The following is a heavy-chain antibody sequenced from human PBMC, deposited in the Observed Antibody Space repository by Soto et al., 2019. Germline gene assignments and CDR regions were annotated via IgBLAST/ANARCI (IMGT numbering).Heavy chain of an antibody. V-gene: IGHV1-46*01. Sequence: ASVKVSCKASGYTFTTHSIHWVRQAPGQEFEWMGVINPSSSFAKYAPKFQGRVTMTTDMRTAIVYMELSSLRSEDSAMYYCARDRLEGPGTFNYFDSWGQGTLVTVSS. CDR2: INPSSSFA. J-gene: IGHJ4*02. CDR1: GYTFTTHS. D-gene: IGHD3-10*01. CDR3: ARDRLEGPGTFNYFDS.